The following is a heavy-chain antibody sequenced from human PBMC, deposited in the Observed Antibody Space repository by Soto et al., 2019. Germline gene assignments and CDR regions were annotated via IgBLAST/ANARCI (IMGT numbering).Heavy chain of an antibody. CDR2: IYYSGTT. V-gene: IGHV4-31*03. D-gene: IGHD2-2*01. J-gene: IGHJ6*02. Sequence: SETLSLTCTVSGDSISSGVNYWSWIRQHPGKGLEWIGHIYYSGTTYYNPSLKSRLTISIDSSKNQFSLKLSSVTAADTAVYYCARGTRHIVVVPAGTISCYGMDVWGQGTTVTVSS. CDR3: ARGTRHIVVVPAGTISCYGMDV. CDR1: GDSISSGVNY.